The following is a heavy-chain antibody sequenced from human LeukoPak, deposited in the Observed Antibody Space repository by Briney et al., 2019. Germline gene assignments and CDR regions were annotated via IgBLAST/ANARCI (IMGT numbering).Heavy chain of an antibody. D-gene: IGHD2-21*02. CDR3: ARDCGGDCYWIFDY. CDR2: IYTSGST. J-gene: IGHJ4*02. Sequence: SQTLSLTCTVAGGSISSYYWSWIRQPPGEGLEWIGRIYTSGSTNYNPSLKSRVTISVDTSKNQFSLKLSSVTAADTAVYYCARDCGGDCYWIFDYWGQGTLVTVSS. V-gene: IGHV4-4*08. CDR1: GGSISSYY.